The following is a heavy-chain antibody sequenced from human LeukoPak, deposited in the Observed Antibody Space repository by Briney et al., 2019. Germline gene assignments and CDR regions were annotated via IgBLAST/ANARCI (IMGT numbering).Heavy chain of an antibody. CDR3: AKVPTSGTYYYFDY. J-gene: IGHJ4*02. CDR1: GFTFSSYA. CDR2: IRNSAADT. Sequence: GGSLRLSCAASGFTFSSYAMSWVRQVPGKGLEWVSAIRNSAADTYYADSVKGRFTISRDKSDNTLYLQMNSLRAEDTAIYYCAKVPTSGTYYYFDYWGQGTLVTVSS. V-gene: IGHV3-23*01. D-gene: IGHD1-26*01.